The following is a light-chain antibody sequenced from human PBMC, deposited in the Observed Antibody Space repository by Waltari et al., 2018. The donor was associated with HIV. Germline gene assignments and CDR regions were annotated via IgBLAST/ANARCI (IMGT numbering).Light chain of an antibody. J-gene: IGKJ4*01. CDR3: QQHHDLPLT. Sequence: EIVMTQSPATLSMSPGERATLSCRASQSDSTALAWYQQKPGQPPRLLIYGASARATAIPARFSGSGSGTEFTLTISSLQFEDFAVYYCQQHHDLPLTFGGGTKVEIK. V-gene: IGKV3-15*01. CDR1: QSDSTA. CDR2: GAS.